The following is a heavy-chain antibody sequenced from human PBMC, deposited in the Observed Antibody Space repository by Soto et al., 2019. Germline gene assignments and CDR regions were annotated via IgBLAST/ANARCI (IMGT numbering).Heavy chain of an antibody. V-gene: IGHV3-49*03. Sequence: PGGSLRLSCTASGFTFSDYAMSWFRQAPGKGLEWVGFIRSKAYGGTTEYAASVKGRFTISRDDSKSIAYLQMNSLKTEDTAVYYCTREVSSGGPWGQGTLVTVSS. CDR2: IRSKAYGGTT. CDR1: GFTFSDYA. CDR3: TREVSSGGP. D-gene: IGHD6-19*01. J-gene: IGHJ5*02.